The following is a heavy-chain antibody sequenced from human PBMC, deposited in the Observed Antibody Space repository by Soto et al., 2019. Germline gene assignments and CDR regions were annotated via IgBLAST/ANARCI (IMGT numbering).Heavy chain of an antibody. Sequence: ASVKVSCKVSGYTLTELSMHWVRQAPGKGLEWMGGFDPEDGETIYAQKFQGRVTMTEDTSTDTAYMELSSLRSEDTALYYCATSATKTNYYYYYMDVWGKGTTVTVSS. V-gene: IGHV1-24*01. CDR2: FDPEDGET. J-gene: IGHJ6*03. CDR3: ATSATKTNYYYYYMDV. CDR1: GYTLTELS.